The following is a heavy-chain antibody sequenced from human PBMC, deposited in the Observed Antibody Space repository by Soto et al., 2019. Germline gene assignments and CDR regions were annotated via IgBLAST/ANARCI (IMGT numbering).Heavy chain of an antibody. D-gene: IGHD3-22*01. J-gene: IGHJ4*02. CDR3: ARDLADSSAYGY. V-gene: IGHV3-11*01. CDR2: ISSGGSTI. CDR1: GFTFSDYY. Sequence: PGGSLRLSCAASGFTFSDYYMSWIRQVPGKGLEWISYISSGGSTIYYADSVKGRFTISRDNAKNSLYLQINSLRAEDTAVYYCARDLADSSAYGYWGQGTLVTVSS.